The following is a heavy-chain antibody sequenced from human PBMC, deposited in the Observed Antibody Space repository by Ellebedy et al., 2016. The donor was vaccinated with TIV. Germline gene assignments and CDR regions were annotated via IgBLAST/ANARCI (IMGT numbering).Heavy chain of an antibody. CDR1: GYTLTSDL. V-gene: IGHV1-46*01. J-gene: IGHJ4*02. CDR3: AGEGGVYYFDY. D-gene: IGHD1-26*01. CDR2: INPSGGGT. Sequence: AASVKVSCKASGYTLTSDLIHWVRQAPGQGLEWMGIINPSGGGTGYAQKFQGRVTMTRDTSASTVYMELSSLRSEDTAVYYCAGEGGVYYFDYWGQGNLVTVSS.